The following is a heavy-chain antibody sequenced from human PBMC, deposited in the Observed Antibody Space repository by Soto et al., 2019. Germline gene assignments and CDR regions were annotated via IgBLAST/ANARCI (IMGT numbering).Heavy chain of an antibody. J-gene: IGHJ4*02. D-gene: IGHD6-13*01. CDR2: INAGNGNT. V-gene: IGHV1-3*01. Sequence: GASVKVSCKASGYTFTSYSMHWVRQAPGQRLEWMGWINAGNGNTKYSRKFQGRVTITRDTSASTAYMELSSLRPEDTAVYYCARDLTAAGRPDFDYWGQGTLVTVSS. CDR1: GYTFTSYS. CDR3: ARDLTAAGRPDFDY.